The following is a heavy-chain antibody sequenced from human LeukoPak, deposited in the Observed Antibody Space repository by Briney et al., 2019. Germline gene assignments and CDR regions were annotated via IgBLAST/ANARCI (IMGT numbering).Heavy chain of an antibody. J-gene: IGHJ4*02. V-gene: IGHV4-61*02. CDR1: GGSISSGSYY. CDR2: IYTSGST. CDR3: ARDRCGGDCPFDY. Sequence: SETLSLTCTVSGGSISSGSYYWSWIRQPAGKGLEWIGRIYTSGSTNHNPSLKSRVTISVDTSKNQFSLKLSSVTAADTAVYYCARDRCGGDCPFDYWGQGTLVTVSS. D-gene: IGHD2-21*01.